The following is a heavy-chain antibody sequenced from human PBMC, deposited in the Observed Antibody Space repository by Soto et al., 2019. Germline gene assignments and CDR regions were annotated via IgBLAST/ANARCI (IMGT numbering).Heavy chain of an antibody. D-gene: IGHD6-13*01. V-gene: IGHV4-59*08. CDR3: AIHSPLAAGGAFEF. Sequence: QVQLQESGPGLVKPSETLSLTCTVSGASISSNYWSWIRQPPGKGLECIGYFSYSGSTNYNPSLKSRVIISVATSRNQFSLKLTSVTATDSAMYYCAIHSPLAAGGAFEFWGQWMMVTVSS. CDR1: GASISSNY. J-gene: IGHJ3*01. CDR2: FSYSGST.